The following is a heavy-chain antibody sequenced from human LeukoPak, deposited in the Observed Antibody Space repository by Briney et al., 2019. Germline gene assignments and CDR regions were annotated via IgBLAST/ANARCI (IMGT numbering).Heavy chain of an antibody. J-gene: IGHJ6*04. Sequence: SETLSLTRTVSGGSISSYYWSWIRQPLGKGLEWIGYIYYSGSTNYNPSLKSRVTISVDTSKNQFSLKLSSVTAADTAVYYCARVGEVSFYYYYGMDVWGKGTTVTVSS. CDR1: GGSISSYY. V-gene: IGHV4-59*01. CDR3: ARVGEVSFYYYYGMDV. CDR2: IYYSGST.